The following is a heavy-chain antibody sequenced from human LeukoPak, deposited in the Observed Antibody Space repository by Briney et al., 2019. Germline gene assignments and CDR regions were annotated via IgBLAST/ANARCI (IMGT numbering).Heavy chain of an antibody. J-gene: IGHJ4*02. CDR1: GFTFSDYY. D-gene: IGHD6-6*01. Sequence: GGSLRLSCAASGFTFSDYYMSWIRQAPGKGLEWVSYISSSGSTTYYADSVKGRFTISRDNSKNTLYLQMNSLRAEDTAVYYCAKDSSSYDFDYWGQGTLVTVSS. V-gene: IGHV3-11*01. CDR3: AKDSSSYDFDY. CDR2: ISSSGSTT.